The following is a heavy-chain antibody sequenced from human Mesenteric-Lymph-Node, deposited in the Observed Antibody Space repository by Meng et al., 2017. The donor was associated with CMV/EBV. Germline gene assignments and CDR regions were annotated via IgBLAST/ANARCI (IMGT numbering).Heavy chain of an antibody. J-gene: IGHJ5*02. CDR2: FDSDESDASDESKT. CDR3: ARRHNWFDP. V-gene: IGHV3-74*01. CDR1: GFAFSNYW. Sequence: GFAFSNYWMRGVRQAPGKGLGWVARFDSDESDASDESKTRYADFVKGRFTISRDNAQNTVYLQMNSLRAEDTAVYYCARRHNWFDPWGQGTLVTVSS.